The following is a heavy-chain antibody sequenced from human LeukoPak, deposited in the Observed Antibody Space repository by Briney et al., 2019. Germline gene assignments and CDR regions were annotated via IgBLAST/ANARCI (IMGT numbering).Heavy chain of an antibody. D-gene: IGHD1-1*01. J-gene: IGHJ3*02. CDR2: ISYDGSNK. V-gene: IGHV3-30*03. Sequence: PGGSLRLSCAASGFTFSSYGMHWVRQAPGKGLEWVAVISYDGSNKYYADSVKGRFTISRDNSKNTLYLQMNSLRAEDTAVYYCARERETHGTTGTTRAFDIWGQGTMVTVSS. CDR1: GFTFSSYG. CDR3: ARERETHGTTGTTRAFDI.